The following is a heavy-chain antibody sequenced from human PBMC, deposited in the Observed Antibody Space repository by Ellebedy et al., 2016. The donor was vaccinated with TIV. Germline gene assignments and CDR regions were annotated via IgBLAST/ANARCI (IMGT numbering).Heavy chain of an antibody. CDR2: IKQDGSEK. CDR3: ASETGNYYYYGMDV. CDR1: GFTFSNFW. Sequence: GGSLRLSCAASGFTFSNFWMSWVRQAPGKGLEWVANIKQDGSEKSYVDSVKGRFTISRDNAKNSLYLQMNSLRAEDTAVYYCASETGNYYYYGMDVWGQGTTVTVSS. J-gene: IGHJ6*02. D-gene: IGHD7-27*01. V-gene: IGHV3-7*03.